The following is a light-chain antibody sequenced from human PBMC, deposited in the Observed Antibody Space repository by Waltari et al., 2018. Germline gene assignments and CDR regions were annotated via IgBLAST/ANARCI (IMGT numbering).Light chain of an antibody. V-gene: IGLV1-44*01. CDR3: ATWDDSLNGLV. J-gene: IGLJ2*01. CDR1: GSNIGSNS. Sequence: QSVLTQPPSASGTPGQRVTISCSGTGSNIGSNSVNWYQHIPGTAPKVLIYSNNLRPSGVPGRFSGSKSGTSASLAISGLQSEDEADYYCATWDDSLNGLVFGGGTRLTVL. CDR2: SNN.